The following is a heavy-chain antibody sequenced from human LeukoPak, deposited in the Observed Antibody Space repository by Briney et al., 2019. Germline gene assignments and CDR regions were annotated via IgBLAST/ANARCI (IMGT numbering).Heavy chain of an antibody. Sequence: PGGSLRLSCAASGFTFSIYSMNWVLQAPGRGLEWLSYIGSSGTTTYYADSVKGRFTISRDNAKNLLFLQMNSLRAEDTAVYYCARMNYVSTGWGAPFDNWGQGTLVTVSS. J-gene: IGHJ4*02. V-gene: IGHV3-48*04. CDR1: GFTFSIYS. D-gene: IGHD1-7*01. CDR2: IGSSGTTT. CDR3: ARMNYVSTGWGAPFDN.